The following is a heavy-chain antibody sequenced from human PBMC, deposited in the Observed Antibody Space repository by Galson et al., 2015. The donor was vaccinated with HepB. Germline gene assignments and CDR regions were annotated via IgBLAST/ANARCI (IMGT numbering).Heavy chain of an antibody. CDR2: IYYSGST. CDR3: ARLYRGDDPDAFDI. J-gene: IGHJ3*02. V-gene: IGHV4-59*08. D-gene: IGHD5-12*01. Sequence: SETLSLTCTVSGGSISSYYWSWVRQPPGKGLEWIGYIYYSGSTNYNPSLKSRATISVDTSKNQFSLKLSSMTAADTAVYYCARLYRGDDPDAFDIWGQGTMVTVSS. CDR1: GGSISSYY.